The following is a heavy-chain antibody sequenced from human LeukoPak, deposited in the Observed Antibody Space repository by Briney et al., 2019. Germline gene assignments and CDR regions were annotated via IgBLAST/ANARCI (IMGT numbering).Heavy chain of an antibody. CDR2: ISSSSSYI. CDR1: GFTFSSYS. CDR3: ARDSGEVRGVGPYFDY. D-gene: IGHD3-10*01. Sequence: GGSLRLSCAASGFTFSSYSMNWVRQAPGKGLEWVSSISSSSSYIYYADSVKGRFTISRDNAKNSLYLQMNSLRAEDTAVYYCARDSGEVRGVGPYFDYWGQGTLVTVSS. J-gene: IGHJ4*02. V-gene: IGHV3-21*01.